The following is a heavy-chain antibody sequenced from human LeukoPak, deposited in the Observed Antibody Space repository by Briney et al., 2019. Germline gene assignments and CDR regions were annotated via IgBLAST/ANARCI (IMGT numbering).Heavy chain of an antibody. CDR1: GGSFSGYY. Sequence: SETLSLTCAVYGGSFSGYYWSWIRQPPGKGLEWMGEINHSGSTNYNPSLQSRVTISVDTSKNQFSLKLSSATAADTAVYYCARTDPFLKAGFDYWGQGTLVTVSS. CDR2: INHSGST. CDR3: ARTDPFLKAGFDY. D-gene: IGHD2/OR15-2a*01. J-gene: IGHJ4*02. V-gene: IGHV4-34*01.